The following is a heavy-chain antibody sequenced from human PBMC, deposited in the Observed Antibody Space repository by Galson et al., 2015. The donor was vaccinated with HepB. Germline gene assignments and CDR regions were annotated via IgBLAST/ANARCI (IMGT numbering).Heavy chain of an antibody. V-gene: IGHV3-30*02. D-gene: IGHD5-12*01. CDR3: AKSLIQVATGARGAFDI. CDR2: IRYDGSNK. J-gene: IGHJ3*02. CDR1: GFTFSSYG. Sequence: SLRLSCAASGFTFSSYGMHWVRQAPGKGLEWVAFIRYDGSNKYYADSVKGRFTISRDNSKNTLYLQMNSLRAEDTAVYYCAKSLIQVATGARGAFDIWGQGTMVTVSS.